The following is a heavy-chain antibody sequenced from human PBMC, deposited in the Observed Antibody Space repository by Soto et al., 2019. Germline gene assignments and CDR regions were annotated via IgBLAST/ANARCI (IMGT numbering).Heavy chain of an antibody. CDR2: MYSSGSG. CDR3: AREWSAFDY. J-gene: IGHJ4*02. Sequence: PSETLSLTCTVSGVSITSYKWTGIRQSPGKGLEWIAYMYSSGSGSYNPSLKSRATISMDTFRNQYSLQLNSATAADTAVYYCAREWSAFDYWGQGILVTVSS. CDR1: GVSITSYK. D-gene: IGHD2-15*01. V-gene: IGHV4-59*01.